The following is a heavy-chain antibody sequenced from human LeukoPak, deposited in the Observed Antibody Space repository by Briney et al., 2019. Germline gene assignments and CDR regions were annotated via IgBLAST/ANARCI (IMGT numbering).Heavy chain of an antibody. Sequence: GSLRLSCAASGFTFSSYAMHWVRQAPGKGLEWVSYISSSGSTIYYADSVKGRFTISRDNAKNSLYLQMNSLRAEDTAVYYCARDSEESGWYDYWGQGTLVTVSS. CDR2: ISSSGSTI. V-gene: IGHV3-48*04. CDR3: ARDSEESGWYDY. J-gene: IGHJ4*02. CDR1: GFTFSSYA. D-gene: IGHD6-19*01.